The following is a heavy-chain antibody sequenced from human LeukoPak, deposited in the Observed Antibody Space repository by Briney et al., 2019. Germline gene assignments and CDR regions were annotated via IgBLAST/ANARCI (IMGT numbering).Heavy chain of an antibody. D-gene: IGHD6-13*01. Sequence: GASVKVSCKASGYTFTSYGISWVRQAPGQGLEWMGWISAYNGNTNYAQKLQGRVTMTTDTSTSTAYMELRSLRSDDTVVYYCAGSSVYSSSWPYYFDYWGQGTLVTVSS. J-gene: IGHJ4*02. CDR3: AGSSVYSSSWPYYFDY. CDR1: GYTFTSYG. CDR2: ISAYNGNT. V-gene: IGHV1-18*01.